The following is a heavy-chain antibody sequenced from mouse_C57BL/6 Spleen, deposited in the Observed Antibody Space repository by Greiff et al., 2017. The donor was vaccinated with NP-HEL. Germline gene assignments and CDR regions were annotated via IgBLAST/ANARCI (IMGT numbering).Heavy chain of an antibody. Sequence: VQLQQPGTELVKPGASVKLSCKASGYTFTSYWMHWVKQRPGQGLEWIGNINPSNGGTNYNEKFKSKATLTADKSSSTAYMQLSSLTSEDSAVYYCANLPGGYGNYVGYFDVWGTGTTVTVSS. CDR1: GYTFTSYW. J-gene: IGHJ1*03. D-gene: IGHD2-1*01. CDR3: ANLPGGYGNYVGYFDV. V-gene: IGHV1-53*01. CDR2: INPSNGGT.